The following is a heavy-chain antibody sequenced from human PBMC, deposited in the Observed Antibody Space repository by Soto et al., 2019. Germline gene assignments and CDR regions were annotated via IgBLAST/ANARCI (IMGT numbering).Heavy chain of an antibody. CDR1: GYTFTSYY. J-gene: IGHJ4*02. CDR2: INPSGGST. D-gene: IGHD6-19*01. V-gene: IGHV1-46*01. Sequence: ASVKVSCKASGYTFTSYYMHWVRQAPGQGLEWVGIINPSGGSTSYAQKFQGRVTMTRDTSTSTVYMELSSLRSEDTAVYYCARDAIAVAVIHYWGQGTLVTVSS. CDR3: ARDAIAVAVIHY.